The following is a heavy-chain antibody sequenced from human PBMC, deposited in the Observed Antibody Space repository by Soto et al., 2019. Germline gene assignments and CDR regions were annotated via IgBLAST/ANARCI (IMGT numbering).Heavy chain of an antibody. Sequence: XSVKVSCKASVYTFTCYYMHWVRQAPGQGLEWMGWINPNSGGTNYAQKFQGRVTMTRDTSISTAYMELSRLRSDDTAVYYCARVSIAARQNWFDHWGQGTLVTVSS. CDR1: VYTFTCYY. CDR2: INPNSGGT. V-gene: IGHV1-2*02. J-gene: IGHJ5*02. D-gene: IGHD6-6*01. CDR3: ARVSIAARQNWFDH.